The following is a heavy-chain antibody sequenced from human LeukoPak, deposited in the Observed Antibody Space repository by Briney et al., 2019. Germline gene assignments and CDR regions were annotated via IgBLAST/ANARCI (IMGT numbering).Heavy chain of an antibody. CDR2: IYYSGST. J-gene: IGHJ4*02. Sequence: SETLSLTCTVSGGSISSGGYYWSWIRQHPGKGLEWIGNIYYSGSTYYNPSLKSRVTISVDTSKNQFSLKLSSVTAADTAVYYCARESVVAAAFDYWGQGTVVTVSS. CDR1: GGSISSGGYY. CDR3: ARESVVAAAFDY. V-gene: IGHV4-31*03. D-gene: IGHD2-15*01.